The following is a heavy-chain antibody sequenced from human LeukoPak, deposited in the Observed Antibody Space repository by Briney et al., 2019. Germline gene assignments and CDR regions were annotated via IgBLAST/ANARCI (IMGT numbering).Heavy chain of an antibody. CDR1: GGSFSGYY. V-gene: IGHV4-34*01. CDR3: ARGYSSSWTNYYYYYMDV. D-gene: IGHD6-13*01. Sequence: SETLSLTCAVYGGSFSGYYWSWIRQPPGKGLEWIGEINHSGSTNYNPSLKRRVTISVDTSKNQFSLKLSSVTAADTAVYYCARGYSSSWTNYYYYYMDVWGKGTTVTVSS. CDR2: INHSGST. J-gene: IGHJ6*03.